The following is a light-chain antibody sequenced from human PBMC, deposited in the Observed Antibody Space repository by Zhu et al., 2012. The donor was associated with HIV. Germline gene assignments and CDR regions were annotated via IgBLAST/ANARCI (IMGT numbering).Light chain of an antibody. Sequence: DIQMTQSPSTLSASVGDRVTITCRASQSISPWLAWYQQKPGKVPKLLIYKTSSLESGVPSRFSGTGSGTEFTLTISSLQPDDSATYYCQQYIMYWTFGLRDQGGNQT. CDR3: QQYIMYWT. CDR2: KTS. V-gene: IGKV1-5*03. CDR1: QSISPW. J-gene: IGKJ1*01.